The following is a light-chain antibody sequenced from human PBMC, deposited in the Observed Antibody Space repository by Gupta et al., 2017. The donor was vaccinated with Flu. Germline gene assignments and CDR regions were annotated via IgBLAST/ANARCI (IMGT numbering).Light chain of an antibody. J-gene: IGLJ3*02. Sequence: QSVLTQPTSVSGAPGQRVTISYTGSRSNIGAGYDVHWYQQLPGTAPKLLIYGNSNRPSGVPDRFSGSKSGTSASLAITGLQAGDEADYYCQSYDSSLSGVFGGGTKLTVL. V-gene: IGLV1-40*01. CDR3: QSYDSSLSGV. CDR1: RSNIGAGYD. CDR2: GNS.